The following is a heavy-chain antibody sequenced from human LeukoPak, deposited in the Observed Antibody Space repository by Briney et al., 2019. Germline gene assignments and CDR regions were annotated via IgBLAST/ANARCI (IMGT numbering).Heavy chain of an antibody. Sequence: GGSLRLSCAASGFTFSSYAMSWVRQAPGKGLEWVSSISGSGVGTYYADSVKGRCTFSRDNSKNTLYLQMNSLRAEDTAVYYCAKISSSSCTDYWGQGTLVTVSS. CDR3: AKISSSSCTDY. J-gene: IGHJ4*02. CDR1: GFTFSSYA. V-gene: IGHV3-23*01. CDR2: ISGSGVGT. D-gene: IGHD6-19*01.